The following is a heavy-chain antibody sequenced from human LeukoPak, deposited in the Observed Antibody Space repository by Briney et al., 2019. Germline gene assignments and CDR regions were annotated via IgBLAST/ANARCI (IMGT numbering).Heavy chain of an antibody. CDR1: GFTFSSYG. J-gene: IGHJ6*02. CDR3: AKEIETALYYYYGMNV. D-gene: IGHD5-24*01. CDR2: ISYDGSNK. V-gene: IGHV3-30*18. Sequence: GGSLRLSCAASGFTFSSYGMHWVRQAPGKGLEWVAVISYDGSNKYYADSVKGRFTISRDNSKNTLYLQMNSLRAEDTAVYYCAKEIETALYYYYGMNVWGQGTTVTVSS.